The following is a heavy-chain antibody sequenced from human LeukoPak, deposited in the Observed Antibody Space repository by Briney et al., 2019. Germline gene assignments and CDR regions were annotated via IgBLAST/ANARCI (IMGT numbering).Heavy chain of an antibody. CDR3: ASSRYFDWLFPHFDY. CDR2: IIPIFGTA. Sequence: GASVKVSCKASGGTFSSYAISWVRQAPGQGLEWMGGIIPIFGTANHAQKFQGRVTITADESTSTAYMELSSLRSEDTAVYYRASSRYFDWLFPHFDYWGQGTLVTVSS. CDR1: GGTFSSYA. J-gene: IGHJ4*02. D-gene: IGHD3-9*01. V-gene: IGHV1-69*13.